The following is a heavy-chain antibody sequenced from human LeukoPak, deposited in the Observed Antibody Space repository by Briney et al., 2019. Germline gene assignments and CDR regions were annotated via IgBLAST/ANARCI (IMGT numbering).Heavy chain of an antibody. CDR2: IYNSGTT. CDR3: ARDRLGATGHWRIDV. D-gene: IGHD1-26*01. J-gene: IGHJ2*01. CDR1: GGSFSSYY. V-gene: IGHV4-4*07. Sequence: SETLSLTCTVSGGSFSSYYWTWIRQPAGGGLEWIGRIYNSGTTNYSPSLESRVTMSLDTSKNRFSLSLSSVTAADTAVYYCARDRLGATGHWRIDVWGRGTLVTVSS.